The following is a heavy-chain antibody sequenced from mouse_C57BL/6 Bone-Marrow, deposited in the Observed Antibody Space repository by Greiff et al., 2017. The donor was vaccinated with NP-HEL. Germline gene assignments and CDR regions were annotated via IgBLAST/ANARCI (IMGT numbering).Heavy chain of an antibody. CDR3: TRGYYGSSLYYAMDY. J-gene: IGHJ4*01. CDR1: GFTFSSYA. V-gene: IGHV5-9-1*02. Sequence: EVQVVESGEGLVKPGGSLKLSCAASGFTFSSYAMSWVRQTPEKRLEWVAYISSGGDFIYYADTVKGRFTISRDNARNTLYLQMSSLKSEDTAMYYCTRGYYGSSLYYAMDYWGQGTSVTVSS. D-gene: IGHD1-1*01. CDR2: ISSGGDFI.